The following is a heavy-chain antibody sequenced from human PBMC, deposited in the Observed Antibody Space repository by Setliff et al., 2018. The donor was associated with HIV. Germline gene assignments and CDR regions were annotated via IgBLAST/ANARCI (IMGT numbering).Heavy chain of an antibody. Sequence: ASVKVSCKASGYTFTSYDINWVRQATGQGLEWMGWMNPNSGNTGYAQKFQGRVTMTRNTSISTAYMELSSLRSEDTAVYYCARGLGVAGPDGYYYYYYMDVWGKGTTVTVSS. J-gene: IGHJ6*03. V-gene: IGHV1-8*01. CDR1: GYTFTSYD. D-gene: IGHD6-19*01. CDR3: ARGLGVAGPDGYYYYYYMDV. CDR2: MNPNSGNT.